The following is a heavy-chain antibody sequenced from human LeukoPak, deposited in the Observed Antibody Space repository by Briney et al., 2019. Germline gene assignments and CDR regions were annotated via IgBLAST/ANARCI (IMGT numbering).Heavy chain of an antibody. Sequence: KSSETLSLTCAVSGGSISSGGYHWSWIRQHPGKGLEWIGYIFYSGSTYYNPFLKSRVTISVDTSKNQFSLNVSSVTAADTAVYYCASRTRPFECFDYWGQGTLVTVSS. V-gene: IGHV4-31*11. CDR1: GGSISSGGYH. CDR2: IFYSGST. CDR3: ASRTRPFECFDY. J-gene: IGHJ4*02.